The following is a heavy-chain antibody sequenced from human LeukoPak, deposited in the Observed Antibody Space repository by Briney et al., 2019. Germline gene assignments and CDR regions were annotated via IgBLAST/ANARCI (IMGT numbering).Heavy chain of an antibody. CDR1: GYTFTGYY. Sequence: ASVKVSCKASGYTFTGYYMHWVRQAPGQGLEWMGWINPNSGGKNYAKKFQGRVTMTRDTSISTAYMELGRLRSDDTAVYYCARVRRYCSSTSCYVCWGQGTLVTVSS. CDR3: ARVRRYCSSTSCYVC. CDR2: INPNSGGK. V-gene: IGHV1-2*02. J-gene: IGHJ4*02. D-gene: IGHD2-2*01.